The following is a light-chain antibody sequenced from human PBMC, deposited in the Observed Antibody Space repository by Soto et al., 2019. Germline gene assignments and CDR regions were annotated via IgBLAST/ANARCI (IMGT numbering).Light chain of an antibody. J-gene: IGKJ1*01. CDR1: QSISSW. Sequence: DIQMTQSPSTLSASVGDRVTITCRASQSISSWLAWYQQKPGKAPKLLIYDASSLESGVPSRFSGSGSGTDFTLTISRLEPADFAVYYCQRYGSSRPWTFGQGTKVDIK. CDR2: DAS. V-gene: IGKV1-5*01. CDR3: QRYGSSRPWT.